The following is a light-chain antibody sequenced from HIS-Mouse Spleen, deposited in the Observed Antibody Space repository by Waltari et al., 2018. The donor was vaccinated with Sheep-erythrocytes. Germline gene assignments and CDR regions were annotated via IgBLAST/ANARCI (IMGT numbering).Light chain of an antibody. CDR2: EGS. CDR1: HRDFGSYYL. Sequence: QSALTQPASVSGSPGQSITISCPGPHRDFGSYYLCSWYQQHPGKAPKLMVYEGSKRPSGVSNRFSGSKSGNTASLTISGLQAEDEADYYCCSYAGSSTLVFGGGTKLTVL. CDR3: CSYAGSSTLV. J-gene: IGLJ2*01. V-gene: IGLV2-23*01.